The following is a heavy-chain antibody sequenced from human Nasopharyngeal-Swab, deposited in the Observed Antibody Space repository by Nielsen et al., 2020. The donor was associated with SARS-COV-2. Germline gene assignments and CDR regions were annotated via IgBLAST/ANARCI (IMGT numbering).Heavy chain of an antibody. CDR3: AREGSFVAPDTFDR. D-gene: IGHD5-12*01. CDR1: GFTFSNYN. V-gene: IGHV3-48*02. CDR2: ISKSSSTV. J-gene: IGHJ4*02. Sequence: GESLKISCAASGFTFSNYNMHWVRQAPGKGPEWISYISKSSSTVYYADSAKGRITISRDNAKSSLYLQMNRLTNEDTAVYYCAREGSFVAPDTFDRWGQGTLVTVSS.